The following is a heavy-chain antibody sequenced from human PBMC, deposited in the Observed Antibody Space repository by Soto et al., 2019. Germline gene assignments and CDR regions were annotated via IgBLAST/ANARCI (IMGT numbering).Heavy chain of an antibody. D-gene: IGHD1-7*01. Sequence: PGGSLRLSCAASGFTFSSNGMHWVRQAPGKGLEWVAVISYDGSNKYYADSVKGRFTISRDNSKNTLYLQMNSLRAEDTTVYYCAKDGLRETNWNYGYFDYWGQGT. CDR2: ISYDGSNK. V-gene: IGHV3-30*18. CDR1: GFTFSSNG. J-gene: IGHJ4*02. CDR3: AKDGLRETNWNYGYFDY.